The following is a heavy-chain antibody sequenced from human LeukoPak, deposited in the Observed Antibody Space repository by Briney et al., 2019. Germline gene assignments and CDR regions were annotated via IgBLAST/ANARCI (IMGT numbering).Heavy chain of an antibody. V-gene: IGHV4-4*02. CDR1: GFTVSNGW. Sequence: AGGSLRLSCAASGFTVSNGWMSWVRQPPGKGLEWIGEINHSGSTNYNPSLKSRVTISVDTSKNQFSLKLSSVTAADTAVYYCARGIAAAGTTTWTLYYYYYGMDVWGQGTTVTVSS. CDR2: INHSGST. D-gene: IGHD6-13*01. CDR3: ARGIAAAGTTTWTLYYYYYGMDV. J-gene: IGHJ6*02.